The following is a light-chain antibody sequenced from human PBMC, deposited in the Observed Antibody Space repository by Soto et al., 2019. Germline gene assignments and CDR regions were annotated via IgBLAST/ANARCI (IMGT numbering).Light chain of an antibody. V-gene: IGKV4-1*01. CDR1: QSVLYSSNNKNY. CDR2: WVS. CDR3: QQYYSTLALT. J-gene: IGKJ4*01. Sequence: DIVMTQSPDSLAVSLGERATINCKSSQSVLYSSNNKNYLAWYQQKPGQPPKLLISWVSTRESGVPDRFSGSGSVIDFTPTLSRLQAEDVTVYYCQQYYSTLALTFGGGTKVEIK.